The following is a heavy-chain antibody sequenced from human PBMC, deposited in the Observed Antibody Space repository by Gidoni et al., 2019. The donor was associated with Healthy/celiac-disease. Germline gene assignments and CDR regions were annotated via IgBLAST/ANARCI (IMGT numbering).Heavy chain of an antibody. Sequence: EVQLLESGGGLVQPGGSLRLSCTASGFTFSSYAMGWVRQAPGKGLEWVSSISGSGGSTYHADSVKGRFTISRDNSKNTVYLQMNSLRADDTAVYYCAKAGGYSSSWAIDYWGQGTLVTVSS. CDR1: GFTFSSYA. J-gene: IGHJ4*02. CDR3: AKAGGYSSSWAIDY. D-gene: IGHD6-13*01. V-gene: IGHV3-23*01. CDR2: ISGSGGST.